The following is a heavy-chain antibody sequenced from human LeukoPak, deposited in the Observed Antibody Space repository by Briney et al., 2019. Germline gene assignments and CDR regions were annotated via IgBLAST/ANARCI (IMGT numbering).Heavy chain of an antibody. Sequence: PSETLSLTCAVSGGSMSSYYWSWIRQPPGKGLEWIGYIFYSGSTNYNPSLKSRVTISVDTSKNQFSLKLSSVTAADTAVYYCARDGGVTMVRGVIISFPHYWGQGTLVTVSS. CDR2: IFYSGST. V-gene: IGHV4-59*12. J-gene: IGHJ4*02. CDR3: ARDGGVTMVRGVIISFPHY. CDR1: GGSMSSYY. D-gene: IGHD3-10*01.